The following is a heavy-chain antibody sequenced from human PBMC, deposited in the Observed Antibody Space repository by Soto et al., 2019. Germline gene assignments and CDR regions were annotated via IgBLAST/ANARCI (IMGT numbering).Heavy chain of an antibody. CDR3: SRVDPGETSPFDH. V-gene: IGHV1-46*03. CDR2: INPFDGSR. J-gene: IGHJ4*02. CDR1: VYIFTSYY. Sequence: GASVKVSCKASVYIFTSYYIQWVRQAPGQGLEWMGWINPFDGSRMFAQSFQGRVTMTRDTSTSTVYMEVSSLRSEDTAVYYCSRVDPGETSPFDHWGQGTLVTSPQ. D-gene: IGHD3-10*01.